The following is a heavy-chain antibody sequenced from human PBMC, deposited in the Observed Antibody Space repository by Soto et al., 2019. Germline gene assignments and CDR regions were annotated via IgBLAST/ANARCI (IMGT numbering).Heavy chain of an antibody. CDR1: RYTFTSYD. D-gene: IGHD1-26*01. J-gene: IGHJ1*01. V-gene: IGHV1-2*02. CDR3: ARRSTTYLNEVIYDV. Sequence: ASVKVSCKAPRYTFTSYDIFWVRQSPGQGLEWMGWMRTGSGDTHYAQKFQGRVTMTRDTSISTAYMELNNLVSDDTAVYYCARRSTTYLNEVIYDVWGQGTLVTVSS. CDR2: MRTGSGDT.